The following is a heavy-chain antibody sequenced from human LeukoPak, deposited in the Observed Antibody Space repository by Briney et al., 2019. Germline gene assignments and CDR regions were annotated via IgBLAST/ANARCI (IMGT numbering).Heavy chain of an antibody. V-gene: IGHV1-2*02. CDR1: GYTFTGYY. Sequence: ASVKVSCKASGYTFTGYYMHWVRQAPGQGLEWMGGINPNSGGTNYAQKFQGRVTVTRDTSISTAYMELSRLRSDDTAVYYCARANVDYGDYGDAFDIWGQGTMVTVSS. J-gene: IGHJ3*02. D-gene: IGHD4-17*01. CDR3: ARANVDYGDYGDAFDI. CDR2: INPNSGGT.